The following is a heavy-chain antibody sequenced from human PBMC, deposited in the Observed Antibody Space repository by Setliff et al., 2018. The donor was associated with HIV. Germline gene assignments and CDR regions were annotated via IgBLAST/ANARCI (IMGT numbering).Heavy chain of an antibody. CDR3: TTDPLQGVVVIAATLGWFDP. J-gene: IGHJ5*02. Sequence: PGGSLRLSCAASGFTFSSYEMNWVRQAPGKGLEWVARIKSEIDGGTTDYAAPVKGRFTISRDDSKNTLYLQMNSLKTEDTAVYYCTTDPLQGVVVIAATLGWFDPWGQGTLVTVSS. V-gene: IGHV3-15*01. CDR2: IKSEIDGGTT. D-gene: IGHD2-15*01. CDR1: GFTFSSYE.